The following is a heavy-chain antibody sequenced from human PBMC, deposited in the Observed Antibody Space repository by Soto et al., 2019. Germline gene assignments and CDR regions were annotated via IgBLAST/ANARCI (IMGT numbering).Heavy chain of an antibody. CDR1: GGTFSSYA. J-gene: IGHJ4*02. Sequence: VASVKVSCKASGGTFSSYAISWVRQAPGQGLEWMGGIIPIFGTANYAQKFQGRVTITADESTSTAYMELSSLRSEDTAVYYCAREGYYDSSGRRYYFDYWGQGSLVTVSS. V-gene: IGHV1-69*13. CDR2: IIPIFGTA. CDR3: AREGYYDSSGRRYYFDY. D-gene: IGHD3-22*01.